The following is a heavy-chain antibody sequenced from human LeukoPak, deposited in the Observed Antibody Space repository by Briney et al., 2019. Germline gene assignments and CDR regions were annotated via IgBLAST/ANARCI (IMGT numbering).Heavy chain of an antibody. CDR3: ARGFRNGPFDC. D-gene: IGHD2-8*01. CDR2: INRNGVST. CDR1: GFTFDNYG. J-gene: IGHJ4*02. Sequence: GGSLRLSCKASGFTFDNYGMSGGRQPPGKGLEWVSGINRNGVSTDYADSVKGRFTISRDNAKNSHFLQMNSLRVEDTALYYCARGFRNGPFDCWGQGTLVTVSS. V-gene: IGHV3-20*04.